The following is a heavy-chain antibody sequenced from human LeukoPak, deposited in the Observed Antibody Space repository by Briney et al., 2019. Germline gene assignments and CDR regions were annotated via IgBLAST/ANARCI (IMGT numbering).Heavy chain of an antibody. D-gene: IGHD1-26*01. Sequence: SETLSLTCTVSGGSIRISSYYWSWIRQSPGKGLEWIGYVFYSGKTDYSPSLRSRVSMSVDTSKNQFSLKVTSVTAADTAVYYCARDRVGATRLRGDYWGQGTLVIVSS. J-gene: IGHJ4*02. CDR2: VFYSGKT. CDR1: GGSIRISSYY. CDR3: ARDRVGATRLRGDY. V-gene: IGHV4-61*01.